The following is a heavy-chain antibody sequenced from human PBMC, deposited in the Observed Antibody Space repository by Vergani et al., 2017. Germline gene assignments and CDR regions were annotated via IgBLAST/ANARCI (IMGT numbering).Heavy chain of an antibody. V-gene: IGHV3-30*02. CDR1: GFTFRIYG. D-gene: IGHD3-22*01. CDR2: IRYAGTKR. CDR3: TKAGQYDSDNFHDS. Sequence: QVQLVESGGGVVQPGGSLRLSCIASGFTFRIYGMHWVRQAPGKGLEWVAFIRYAGTKRFYGDSVKGRFTNSRDNSQTTVFLQMNSLRADDSAVYYCTKAGQYDSDNFHDSWGQGALVTGAS. J-gene: IGHJ1*01.